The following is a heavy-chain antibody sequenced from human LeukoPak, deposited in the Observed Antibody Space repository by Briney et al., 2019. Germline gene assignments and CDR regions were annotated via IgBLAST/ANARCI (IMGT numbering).Heavy chain of an antibody. V-gene: IGHV4-59*08. CDR2: IYYSGST. D-gene: IGHD2-21*02. J-gene: IGHJ5*02. CDR3: ARLGTAIPVMWFDP. Sequence: SETLSLTCTVSGGSISSYYWSWIRQPPGKGLEWIGYIYYSGSTNYNPSLKSRVTISVDTSKNQFSLKLSSVTAADTAVYYCARLGTAIPVMWFDPWGQGTLVTVSS. CDR1: GGSISSYY.